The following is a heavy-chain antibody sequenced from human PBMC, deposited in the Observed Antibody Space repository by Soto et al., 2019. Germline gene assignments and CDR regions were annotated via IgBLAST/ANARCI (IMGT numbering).Heavy chain of an antibody. V-gene: IGHV1-18*04. J-gene: IGHJ4*02. CDR3: ARSSVDPPWYLMY. CDR1: AYSFTSYG. D-gene: IGHD2-15*01. CDR2: IRTFNENT. Sequence: ASVKVSCSASAYSFTSYGISCVRQAPGQRHEWIEWIRTFNENTNYAQNHQGRVTMTTGTSTSTANMELRSLRTDNTAEYYCARSSVDPPWYLMYWGQGTLVTVSS.